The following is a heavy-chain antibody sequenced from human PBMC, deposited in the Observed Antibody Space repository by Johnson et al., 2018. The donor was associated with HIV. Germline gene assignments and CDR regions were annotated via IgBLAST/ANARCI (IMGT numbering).Heavy chain of an antibody. V-gene: IGHV3-23*01. CDR2: INSGGST. Sequence: KGLVWVSSINSGGSTYYADSVKGRFTISRDNSKNTLYLQMNSLRAEDTAVYYCAGRELDAFDIWGQGTMVTVSS. J-gene: IGHJ3*02. CDR3: AGRELDAFDI. D-gene: IGHD1-26*01.